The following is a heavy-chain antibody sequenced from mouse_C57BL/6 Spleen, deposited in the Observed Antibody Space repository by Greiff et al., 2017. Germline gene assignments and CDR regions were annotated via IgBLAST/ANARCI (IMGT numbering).Heavy chain of an antibody. J-gene: IGHJ2*01. D-gene: IGHD1-1*01. CDR3: ARGFYYGTD. CDR1: GYTFTDYY. CDR2: INPYNGGT. Sequence: EVMLVESGPVLVKPGASVKMSCKASGYTFTDYYMNWVKQSHGKSLEWIGVINPYNGGTSYNQKFKGKATLTVDKSSSTAYMELNSLTSEDSAVYYCARGFYYGTDWGQGTTLTVSS. V-gene: IGHV1-19*01.